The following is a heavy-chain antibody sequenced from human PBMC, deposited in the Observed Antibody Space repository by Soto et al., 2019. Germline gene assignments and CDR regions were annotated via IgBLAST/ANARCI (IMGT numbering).Heavy chain of an antibody. J-gene: IGHJ5*02. Sequence: GESLKISCKGSGYSFTSYWIGWVRQMPGKGLEWMGIIYPGDSDTRYSPSFQGQVTISADKSISTAYLQWSSLKASDTAMYYCASAYCSSTSCYGPRGWFDPWGQGTLVTVSS. CDR1: GYSFTSYW. D-gene: IGHD2-2*01. CDR3: ASAYCSSTSCYGPRGWFDP. V-gene: IGHV5-51*01. CDR2: IYPGDSDT.